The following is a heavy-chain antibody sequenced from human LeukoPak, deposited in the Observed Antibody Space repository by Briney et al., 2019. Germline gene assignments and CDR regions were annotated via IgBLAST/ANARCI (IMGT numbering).Heavy chain of an antibody. Sequence: GGSLRLSCAASGFTFSSYSMSWVRQAPGKGLEWVSAISGSGGSTYYADSVKGRFTISRDNAKNSLYLQMNSLRAEDTAVYYCASGTVTTLQSYWGQGTLVTVSS. CDR3: ASGTVTTLQSY. CDR2: ISGSGGST. J-gene: IGHJ4*02. CDR1: GFTFSSYS. V-gene: IGHV3-21*01. D-gene: IGHD4-17*01.